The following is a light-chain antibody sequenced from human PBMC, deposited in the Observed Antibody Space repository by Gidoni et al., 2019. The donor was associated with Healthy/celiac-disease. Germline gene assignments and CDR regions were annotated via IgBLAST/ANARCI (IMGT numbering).Light chain of an antibody. CDR3: QQSYSTPRGIT. CDR2: AAS. J-gene: IGKJ3*01. Sequence: DIQMTQSPSSLSASVGDRVTITCRASQSISSYFNWYQQKPGKAPKLLIYAASSLQSGVPSRFSGSGSGTDFTLTISSLQPEDFATYYCQQSYSTPRGITFGPGTKVDIK. V-gene: IGKV1-39*01. CDR1: QSISSY.